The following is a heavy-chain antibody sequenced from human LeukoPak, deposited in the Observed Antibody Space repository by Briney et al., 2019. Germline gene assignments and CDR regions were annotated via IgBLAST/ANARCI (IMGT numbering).Heavy chain of an antibody. J-gene: IGHJ4*02. D-gene: IGHD2-2*01. Sequence: GGSLRLSCAASGFTFSDYGMSWVRQAPGKGLEWVSSISTTSSYIYYADSMKGRFTISRGNAKNSLYLQMNSLRAEDTAVYYCARGPFTSISKYFDYWGQGTLVTVSS. V-gene: IGHV3-21*01. CDR1: GFTFSDYG. CDR2: ISTTSSYI. CDR3: ARGPFTSISKYFDY.